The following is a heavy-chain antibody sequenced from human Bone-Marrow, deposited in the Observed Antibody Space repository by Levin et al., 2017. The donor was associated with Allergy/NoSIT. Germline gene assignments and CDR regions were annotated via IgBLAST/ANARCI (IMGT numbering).Heavy chain of an antibody. CDR1: GGSMSRSY. J-gene: IGHJ4*02. CDR2: IYSTGDA. Sequence: SQTLSLTCTVSGGSMSRSYWSWIRQSPERGLEWIGYIYSTGDASYNPSLEGRVTISADTPRNQFSLTLNSVTAADTAFYYCARARDSFGYLPLDFWGQGALVIVSS. V-gene: IGHV4-59*01. CDR3: ARARDSFGYLPLDF. D-gene: IGHD5-18*01.